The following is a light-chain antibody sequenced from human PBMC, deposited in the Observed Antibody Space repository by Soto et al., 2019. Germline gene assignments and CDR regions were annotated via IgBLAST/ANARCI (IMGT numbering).Light chain of an antibody. CDR2: EVS. Sequence: QSALTQPASVSGSPGQSITISCTGTSSDVRSYNLVSWYQQHPGKAPKLMIYEVSKRPSGVSNRFSGSKSGNTASLTISGLQAEDEADYYCCSYAGSSTFYVFGTGTKVTVL. J-gene: IGLJ1*01. CDR1: SSDVRSYNL. CDR3: CSYAGSSTFYV. V-gene: IGLV2-23*02.